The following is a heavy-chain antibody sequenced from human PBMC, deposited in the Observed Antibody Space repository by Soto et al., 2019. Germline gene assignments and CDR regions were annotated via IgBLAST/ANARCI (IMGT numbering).Heavy chain of an antibody. J-gene: IGHJ6*02. CDR1: GFTFSSYW. Sequence: CGGGLVRPGGSLRLSCAASGFTFSSYWMHWVRQAPGKGLVWVSRMNEDGGTTDYADSVKGRFTISRDNAKNTLYLQMNSLRVEDTAVYYCASDLSGRADVWGQGTTVTVSS. D-gene: IGHD3-10*01. V-gene: IGHV3-74*02. CDR2: MNEDGGTT. CDR3: ASDLSGRADV.